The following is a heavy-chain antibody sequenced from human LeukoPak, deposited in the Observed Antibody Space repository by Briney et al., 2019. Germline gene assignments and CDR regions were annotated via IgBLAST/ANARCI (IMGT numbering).Heavy chain of an antibody. CDR2: IIPILGIA. J-gene: IGHJ6*02. CDR1: GYTFTSYG. CDR3: ARVSGGSSDYYYYGMDV. V-gene: IGHV1-69*04. D-gene: IGHD2-15*01. Sequence: GASVKVSCKASGYTFTSYGISWVRQAPGQGLEWMGRIIPILGIANYAQKFQGRVTITADKSTSTAYMELSSLRSEDTAVYYCARVSGGSSDYYYYGMDVWGQGTTVTVSS.